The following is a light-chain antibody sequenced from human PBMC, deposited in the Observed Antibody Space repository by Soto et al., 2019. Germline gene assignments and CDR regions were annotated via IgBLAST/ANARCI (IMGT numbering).Light chain of an antibody. CDR1: SSDVGGYNY. J-gene: IGLJ1*01. CDR3: TSYAGSNNFFYV. V-gene: IGLV2-8*01. CDR2: EVS. Sequence: QSVLPQPPSASGSPGQSVTISCTGTSSDVGGYNYVSWYQQHPGKAPKLMIYEVSKRPSGVPDRFSGSKSGNTASLTVSGLQAEDEADYYCTSYAGSNNFFYVFGTGTKVTVL.